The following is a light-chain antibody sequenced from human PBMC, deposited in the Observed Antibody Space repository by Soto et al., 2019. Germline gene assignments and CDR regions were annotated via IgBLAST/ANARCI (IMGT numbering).Light chain of an antibody. CDR1: QGISSY. CDR2: AAS. CDR3: QQLNSYPQT. J-gene: IGKJ1*01. V-gene: IGKV1-9*01. Sequence: IQLTQSPSSLSASVGDRVTITCRASQGISSYLAWYQQKPGKAPKLLIYAASTLQSGVPSRFSGSGSGTYFTLTISSLQPEDFATYYCQQLNSYPQTFGQGTKVEIK.